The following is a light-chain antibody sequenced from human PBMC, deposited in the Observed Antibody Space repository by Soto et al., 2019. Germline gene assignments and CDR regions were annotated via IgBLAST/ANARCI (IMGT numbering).Light chain of an antibody. Sequence: QSVLTQPASVSGSPGQSITISCTGTSSDVGGYKYVSWYQQHPGKAPKLMIYEVTNRPSGVSNRFSGSKSGNTASLTISGLQAEDAADYYCSSYTSSSTVFGTGTKVTVL. V-gene: IGLV2-14*01. CDR1: SSDVGGYKY. CDR3: SSYTSSSTV. J-gene: IGLJ1*01. CDR2: EVT.